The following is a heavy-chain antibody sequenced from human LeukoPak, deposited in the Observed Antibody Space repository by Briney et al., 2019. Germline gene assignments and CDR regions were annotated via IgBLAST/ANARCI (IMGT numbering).Heavy chain of an antibody. J-gene: IGHJ6*02. D-gene: IGHD6-6*01. V-gene: IGHV1-69*04. CDR1: GYTFTSYG. CDR2: IIPIFGIA. Sequence: GASAKVSRKASGYTFTSYGISWVRQAPGQGLEWMGRIIPIFGIANYAQKFQGRVTITADKSTSTAYMALSSLRSEDTAVYYCARDSSSIAARPDYYYYGMDVWGQGTTVTVSS. CDR3: ARDSSSIAARPDYYYYGMDV.